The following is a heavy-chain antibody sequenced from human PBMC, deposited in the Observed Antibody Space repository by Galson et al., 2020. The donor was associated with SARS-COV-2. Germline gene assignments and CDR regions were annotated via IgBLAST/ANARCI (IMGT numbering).Heavy chain of an antibody. D-gene: IGHD5-18*01. CDR3: ARELWRYSYGRRFYYGMDV. Sequence: GASVKVSCKASGGTFSSYAISWVRQAPGQGLEWMGGIIPIFGTANYAQKFQGRVTITADESTSTAYMELSSLRSEDTAVYYCARELWRYSYGRRFYYGMDVWGQGTTVTVSS. CDR2: IIPIFGTA. V-gene: IGHV1-69*13. CDR1: GGTFSSYA. J-gene: IGHJ6*02.